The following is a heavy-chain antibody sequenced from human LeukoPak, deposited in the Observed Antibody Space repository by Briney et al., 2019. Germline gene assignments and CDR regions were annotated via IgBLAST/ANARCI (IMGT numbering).Heavy chain of an antibody. V-gene: IGHV4-39*07. CDR1: SGSISTSNYY. J-gene: IGHJ5*02. CDR2: IFYSGST. CDR3: ARGRAIGSSWYRFDP. D-gene: IGHD6-13*01. Sequence: PSETLSLTCTVSSGSISTSNYYWGWVRQPPGKALEWIGNIFYSGSTNYNPSLKSRVTISVDTSKNQFSLKLSSVTAADTAVYYCARGRAIGSSWYRFDPWGQGTLVTVSS.